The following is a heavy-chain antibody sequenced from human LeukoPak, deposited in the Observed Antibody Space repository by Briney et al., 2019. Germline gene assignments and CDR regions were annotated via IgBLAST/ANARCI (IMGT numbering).Heavy chain of an antibody. V-gene: IGHV1-18*01. Sequence: ASVKVSCKASGYTFANYGISGVRQAPGQGLEWMGWICAYNGNTNYAQNLQDRVTMTPDTPTSTAYMELRSLRSDDTAVYFCASDAATISDTFDIWGQGTMVTVSS. CDR3: ASDAATISDTFDI. CDR1: GYTFANYG. J-gene: IGHJ3*02. CDR2: ICAYNGNT. D-gene: IGHD1-26*01.